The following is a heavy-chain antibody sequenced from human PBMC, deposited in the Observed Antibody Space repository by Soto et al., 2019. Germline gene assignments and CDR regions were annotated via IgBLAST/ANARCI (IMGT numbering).Heavy chain of an antibody. D-gene: IGHD3-3*01. Sequence: GGSLRLSCAASGFTVSSNYMSWVRQAPGKGLEWVSVIYSGGSTYYADSVKGRFTISRDNSKNTLYLQMNSLRAEDTAVYYCARTDFWSGYYFNYMDVWGKGTTVTVSS. J-gene: IGHJ6*03. V-gene: IGHV3-66*01. CDR3: ARTDFWSGYYFNYMDV. CDR2: IYSGGST. CDR1: GFTVSSNY.